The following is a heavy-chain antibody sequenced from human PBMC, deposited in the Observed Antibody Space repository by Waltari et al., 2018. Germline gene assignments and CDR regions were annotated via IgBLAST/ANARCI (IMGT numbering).Heavy chain of an antibody. CDR1: RGSISSGAYY. CDR2: MYSSGSS. J-gene: IGHJ5*02. D-gene: IGHD2-15*01. CDR3: ARGIVVVVAATPNWFDP. V-gene: IGHV4-31*03. Sequence: QVQLQESGPGLVKPSQTLSLTCTVSRGSISSGAYYWSWIRQHPGKGLEWIGYMYSSGSSYYHRSLRNRVNRSIDASKNQFSLKLTSVTAADTAMYYCARGIVVVVAATPNWFDPWGQGTQVTVSS.